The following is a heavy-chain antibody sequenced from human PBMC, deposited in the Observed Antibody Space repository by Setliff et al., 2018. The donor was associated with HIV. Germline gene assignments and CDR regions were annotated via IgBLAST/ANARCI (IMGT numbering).Heavy chain of an antibody. CDR3: ARHNVITYGGLFFDYYYYGMDV. CDR2: INYSGRP. Sequence: SETLSLTCSLSGGSINDHYFSWIRQSPGKGLEWIGSINYSGRPKYNPSLNSRRTISLDTSKNELSLKLTSVTAADTALYYCARHNVITYGGLFFDYYYYGMDVWAHGTTVTVSS. CDR1: GGSINDHY. D-gene: IGHD3-16*01. J-gene: IGHJ6*02. V-gene: IGHV4-59*11.